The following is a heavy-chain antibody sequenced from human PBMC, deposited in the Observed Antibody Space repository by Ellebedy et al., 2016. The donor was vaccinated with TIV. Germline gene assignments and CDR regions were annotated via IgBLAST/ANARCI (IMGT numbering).Heavy chain of an antibody. CDR3: ASPKSSLNI. CDR2: ISGSGGST. D-gene: IGHD2-15*01. Sequence: GESLKISCAASGLTFSSHSMTWVRQAPGKGLEWVSAISGSGGSTFYADSVKGRFTISRDNSKNTLYLQMNSLRAEDTAVYYCASPKSSLNIWGHGTTVTVSS. J-gene: IGHJ6*02. V-gene: IGHV3-23*01. CDR1: GLTFSSHS.